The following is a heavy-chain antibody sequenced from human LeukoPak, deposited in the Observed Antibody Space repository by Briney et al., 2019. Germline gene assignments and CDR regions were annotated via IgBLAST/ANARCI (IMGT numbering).Heavy chain of an antibody. D-gene: IGHD3-22*01. CDR2: ISSNGGST. CDR3: AKVDSSDYRNDMDV. Sequence: GGSLRLSCSASGFTFSSYAMHWVRQAPGKGLEYVSAISSNGGSTYYADSVKGRFTISRDNSKNTLYLQMNSLRAEDTAVYYCAKVDSSDYRNDMDVWGQGTTVTVSS. CDR1: GFTFSSYA. J-gene: IGHJ6*02. V-gene: IGHV3-64*04.